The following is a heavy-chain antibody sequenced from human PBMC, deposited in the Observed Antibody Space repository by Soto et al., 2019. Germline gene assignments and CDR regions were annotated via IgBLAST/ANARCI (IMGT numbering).Heavy chain of an antibody. CDR3: ARDENIAAAGSWFDP. CDR1: GYTFTSYG. Sequence: GASVKVSCKASGYTFTSYGISWVRQAPGQGLEWMGWISAYNGNTNYAQKLQGRVTMTTDTSTSTAYMELRSLRSDDTAVYYCARDENIAAAGSWFDPRGQGTLVTVSS. V-gene: IGHV1-18*04. D-gene: IGHD6-13*01. CDR2: ISAYNGNT. J-gene: IGHJ5*02.